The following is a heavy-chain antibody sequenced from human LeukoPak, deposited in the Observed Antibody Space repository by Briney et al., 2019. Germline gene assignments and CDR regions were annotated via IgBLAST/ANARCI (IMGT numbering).Heavy chain of an antibody. CDR2: ICDSGRTI. CDR1: GLTFRDYY. V-gene: IGHV3-11*01. Sequence: PGGSLSLSCAASGLTFRDYYMSWIRRAPGKGLEWIYYICDSGRTIYYADSVKGRFTISRDNAKNSVYLQMNNLGAEDTAVYYCARDRLGDYDHSGYYDKWGQGTLVTVSS. CDR3: ARDRLGDYDHSGYYDK. D-gene: IGHD3-22*01. J-gene: IGHJ4*02.